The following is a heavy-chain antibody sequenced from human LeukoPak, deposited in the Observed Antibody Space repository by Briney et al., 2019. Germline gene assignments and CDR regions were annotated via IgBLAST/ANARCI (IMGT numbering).Heavy chain of an antibody. Sequence: SVKVSCKASGGTFSSYAISWVRQAPGQGLEWMGGIIPIFGTANYAQKFQGRVTITADESTSTAYMELSSLRAEDTAVYYCARDYCSSTSCYGSRAFDIWGQGTMVPVSS. V-gene: IGHV1-69*13. CDR3: ARDYCSSTSCYGSRAFDI. CDR1: GGTFSSYA. D-gene: IGHD2-2*01. J-gene: IGHJ3*02. CDR2: IIPIFGTA.